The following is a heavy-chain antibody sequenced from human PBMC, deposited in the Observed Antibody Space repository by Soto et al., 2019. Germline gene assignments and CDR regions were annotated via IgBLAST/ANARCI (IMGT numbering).Heavy chain of an antibody. Sequence: GASVKVSCKASGGTFSSYAISGVRQAPGQGLEWMGGIIPIFGTANYAQKFQGRVTITADESTSTAYMELSSLRSEDTAVYYCARGFGDYYGSGSYYAHGMDVWGQGTTVTVSS. CDR3: ARGFGDYYGSGSYYAHGMDV. CDR2: IIPIFGTA. J-gene: IGHJ6*02. D-gene: IGHD3-10*01. CDR1: GGTFSSYA. V-gene: IGHV1-69*13.